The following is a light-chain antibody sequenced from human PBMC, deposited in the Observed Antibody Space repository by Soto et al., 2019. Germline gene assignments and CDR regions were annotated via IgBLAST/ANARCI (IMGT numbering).Light chain of an antibody. V-gene: IGKV3-20*01. Sequence: EIVLTQSPGTLSLSPGERATLSCRASQSVSSSYLAWYQQKPGQAPRLLIYGASSRATGIPDRFSGSGSGTDFTLTISCLQSEDFATYYCQQSYSTPRTFGQGTKVDIK. J-gene: IGKJ1*01. CDR1: QSVSSSY. CDR2: GAS. CDR3: QQSYSTPRT.